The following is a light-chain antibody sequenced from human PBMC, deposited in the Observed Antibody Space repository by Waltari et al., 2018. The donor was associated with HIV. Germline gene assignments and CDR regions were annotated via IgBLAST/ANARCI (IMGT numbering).Light chain of an antibody. Sequence: QSALTQPASVSGSPGQSINISCSGLTSDSRFYTYVSWYQHHPGSAPRIIIYDVNSRPSCISDRFSGSQSGDTASLTISGPQTEEEADDYCTTNTVDNTILVGGGTKLTVL. V-gene: IGLV2-14*01. J-gene: IGLJ2*01. CDR3: TTNTVDNTIL. CDR1: TSDSRFYTY. CDR2: DVN.